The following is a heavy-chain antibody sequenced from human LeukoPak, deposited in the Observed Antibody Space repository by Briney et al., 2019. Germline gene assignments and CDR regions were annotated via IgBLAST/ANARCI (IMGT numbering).Heavy chain of an antibody. Sequence: SETLSLTCTVSGGSISSYYWSWIRQPPGKGLEWIGYIYYSGSTNYNPSLKSRVTISVDTSKNQFSLKLSSVTAADTAVYYCARDTWAYFDYWGQGTLVTVSS. J-gene: IGHJ4*02. CDR3: ARDTWAYFDY. D-gene: IGHD2/OR15-2a*01. V-gene: IGHV4-59*12. CDR2: IYYSGST. CDR1: GGSISSYY.